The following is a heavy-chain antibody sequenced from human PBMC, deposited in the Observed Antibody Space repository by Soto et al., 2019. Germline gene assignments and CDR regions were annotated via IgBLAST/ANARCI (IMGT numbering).Heavy chain of an antibody. CDR1: GFTFSSYS. V-gene: IGHV3-21*01. CDR2: ISSSSSYI. D-gene: IGHD3-22*01. J-gene: IGHJ4*02. CDR3: AREVYYDSSGPNFDY. Sequence: GESRRRSWAASGFTFSSYSMNWGRQAPGKGLEWVSSISSSSSYIYYADSVKGRFTISRDNAKNSLYLQMNSLRAEDTAVYYCAREVYYDSSGPNFDYWGQGTLVTVPS.